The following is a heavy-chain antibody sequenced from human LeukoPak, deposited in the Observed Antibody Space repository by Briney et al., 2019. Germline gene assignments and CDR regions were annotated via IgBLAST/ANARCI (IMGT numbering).Heavy chain of an antibody. V-gene: IGHV3-30*02. Sequence: GGSLRLSCAASGFTFSSYGMHWVRQAPGKGLEWVAFIRYDGSNKYYADSVKGRFTISRDNSKNTLYLQMNSLRAADTAVYYCAKGRWSCSSTSCYHASDIWGQGTMVTVSS. D-gene: IGHD2-2*01. CDR3: AKGRWSCSSTSCYHASDI. J-gene: IGHJ3*02. CDR2: IRYDGSNK. CDR1: GFTFSSYG.